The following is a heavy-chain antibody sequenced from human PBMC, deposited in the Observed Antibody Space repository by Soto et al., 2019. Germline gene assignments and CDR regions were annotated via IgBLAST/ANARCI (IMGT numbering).Heavy chain of an antibody. J-gene: IGHJ4*02. D-gene: IGHD4-17*01. CDR2: IRSKANSYAT. V-gene: IGHV3-73*01. Sequence: SGGSLRLSCAASGFTFSGSAMHWVRQASGKGLEWVGRIRSKANSYATAYAASVKGRFTISRDDSKNTAYLQMNSLKTEDTAVYYCTRAPYDYGDYFPTYWGQGTLVTVSS. CDR1: GFTFSGSA. CDR3: TRAPYDYGDYFPTY.